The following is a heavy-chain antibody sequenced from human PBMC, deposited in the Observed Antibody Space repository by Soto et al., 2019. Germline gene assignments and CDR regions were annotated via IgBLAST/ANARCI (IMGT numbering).Heavy chain of an antibody. CDR2: IYPGDSDT. Sequence: GESLKISCEAPGYTFTTYWIAWVRQMPGKALEWMAIIYPGDSDTRYSPSSQGQVTVSADNSINTAFLHLTSLKASDTGIYYCARLPASGNPNGGALDLWGQGTMVTVSS. D-gene: IGHD4-17*01. CDR3: ARLPASGNPNGGALDL. J-gene: IGHJ3*01. CDR1: GYTFTTYW. V-gene: IGHV5-51*01.